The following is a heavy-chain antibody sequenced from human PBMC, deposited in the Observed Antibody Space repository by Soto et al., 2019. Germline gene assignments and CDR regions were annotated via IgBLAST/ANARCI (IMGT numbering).Heavy chain of an antibody. CDR1: GFIFSNYD. J-gene: IGHJ4*02. Sequence: EVQLLESGGGLVQPGGSLRLSCAASGFIFSNYDMSWVHQAPGKGLEWVSAIRDTGGSTYSADSVKGRFTISRDNSKNTLYLQMNSLRVEDTAIYYCARRGDASGSYFDYWGQGTLVTVSS. CDR2: IRDTGGST. D-gene: IGHD3-10*01. CDR3: ARRGDASGSYFDY. V-gene: IGHV3-23*01.